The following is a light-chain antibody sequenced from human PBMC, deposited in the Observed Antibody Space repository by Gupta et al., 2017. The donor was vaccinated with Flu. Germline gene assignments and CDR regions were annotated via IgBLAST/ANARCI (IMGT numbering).Light chain of an antibody. V-gene: IGLV1-44*01. J-gene: IGLJ3*02. CDR1: SSNIGSNT. Sequence: QSVLTQPPSASGTPGQRVTISCSGSSSNIGSNTVNWYQQLPGTAPKLLIYSNNQRPSGVPDRFSGSKSGTSASLAIRGLQSEDEADYYCAAWEDSLNGWVFGGGAKLTVL. CDR3: AAWEDSLNGWV. CDR2: SNN.